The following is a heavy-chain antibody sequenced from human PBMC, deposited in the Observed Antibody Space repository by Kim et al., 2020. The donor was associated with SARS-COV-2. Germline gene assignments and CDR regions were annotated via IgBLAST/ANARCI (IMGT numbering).Heavy chain of an antibody. CDR1: GGSISSSSYY. V-gene: IGHV4-39*01. CDR2: IYYRGST. D-gene: IGHD2-2*01. Sequence: SETLSLTCTVSGGSISSSSYYWCWSRQPPGKGQEWSGSIYYRGSTYYNPPINSRVTISVDTSKNQFSLRLSSVTAADSAVYYCARHSRIVVVPAAVLAWGQGTLVTASS. CDR3: ARHSRIVVVPAAVLA. J-gene: IGHJ4*02.